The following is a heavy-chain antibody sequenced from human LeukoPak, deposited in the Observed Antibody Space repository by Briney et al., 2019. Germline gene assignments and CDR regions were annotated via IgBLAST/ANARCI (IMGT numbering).Heavy chain of an antibody. Sequence: SQSLSLTCAISGHRVSSNSAGWNWIRHSPSRGLEWSRRTYYRPKWYNDYAVTVQSRITITPDTSKNKFSLQLNSMTPEDTAVYYCARERDESVYYYSYMAVWSKATTVTVYS. CDR2: TYYRPKWYN. CDR3: ARERDESVYYYSYMAV. V-gene: IGHV6-1*01. J-gene: IGHJ6*03. CDR1: GHRVSSNSAG. D-gene: IGHD3-3*01.